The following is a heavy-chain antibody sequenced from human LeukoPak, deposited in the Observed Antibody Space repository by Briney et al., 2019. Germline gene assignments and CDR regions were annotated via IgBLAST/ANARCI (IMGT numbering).Heavy chain of an antibody. CDR2: IYYSGTT. CDR3: AREAGEQQLYGMDV. D-gene: IGHD6-13*01. V-gene: IGHV4-4*08. Sequence: SETLSLTCTVSGGTISSYYWNWIRQPPGKGLEWLGYIYYSGTTNYNPSLKGRVTMSVDTSKNQFSLKLISVTAADTAVYYCAREAGEQQLYGMDVWGQGTTVTVSS. J-gene: IGHJ6*02. CDR1: GGTISSYY.